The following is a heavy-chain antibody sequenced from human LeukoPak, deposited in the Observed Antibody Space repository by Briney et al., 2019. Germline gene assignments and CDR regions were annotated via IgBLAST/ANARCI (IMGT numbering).Heavy chain of an antibody. CDR2: ISNSSDSI. Sequence: GGSLRLSCAASGFKFSDYYMTWIRQAPGKGLEWVSYISNSSDSIYYADSVEGRFTISRDNAKNSLYLQMNSLRAEDTAVYYCARSLETAMALFDYWGQGTLVTVSS. CDR1: GFKFSDYY. J-gene: IGHJ4*02. V-gene: IGHV3-11*01. D-gene: IGHD5-18*01. CDR3: ARSLETAMALFDY.